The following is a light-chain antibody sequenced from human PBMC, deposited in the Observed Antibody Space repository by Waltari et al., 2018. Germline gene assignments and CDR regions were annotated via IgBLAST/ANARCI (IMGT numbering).Light chain of an antibody. V-gene: IGLV3-25*03. J-gene: IGLJ2*01. CDR2: KDT. CDR3: QSADSSGTYVV. Sequence: SYELTQPPSVSVSPGQTARISCSGDALPKHYAYWYQQKPGQAPVLLIYKDTERPSGIPGRFSGSSSGTTCTLTISGVQAEDEADYYCQSADSSGTYVVFGGGTMLTVL. CDR1: ALPKHY.